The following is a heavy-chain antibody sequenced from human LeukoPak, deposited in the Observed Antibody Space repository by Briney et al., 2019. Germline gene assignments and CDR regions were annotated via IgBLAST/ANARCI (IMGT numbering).Heavy chain of an antibody. Sequence: NSSETLSLTCTVSGGSISSYYWSWIRQPPGKGLEWIGYIYYSGSTNYNPSLKSRVTISVDTSKNQFSLKLSSVTAADTAVYYCARGRSGWYYFAYWGQGTLVTVSS. CDR3: ARGRSGWYYFAY. J-gene: IGHJ4*02. D-gene: IGHD6-19*01. V-gene: IGHV4-59*01. CDR1: GGSISSYY. CDR2: IYYSGST.